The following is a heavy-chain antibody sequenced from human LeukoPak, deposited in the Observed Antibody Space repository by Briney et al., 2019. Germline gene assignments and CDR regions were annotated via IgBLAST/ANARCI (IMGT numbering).Heavy chain of an antibody. Sequence: GGSLRLSCAVSGFTFSSYWMNWVRQAPGKGLKWVANIKQDGSEKNYVDSVKGRFTISRDNAKSSLFLQMNDLRAEDTAVYYCAKGGRGNGEVYWGQGTLATVSS. J-gene: IGHJ4*02. V-gene: IGHV3-7*01. CDR3: AKGGRGNGEVY. CDR2: IKQDGSEK. D-gene: IGHD2-8*01. CDR1: GFTFSSYW.